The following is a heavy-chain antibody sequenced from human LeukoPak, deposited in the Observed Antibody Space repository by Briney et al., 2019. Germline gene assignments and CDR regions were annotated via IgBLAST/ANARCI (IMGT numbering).Heavy chain of an antibody. CDR1: IDSFSGYH. D-gene: IGHD2-21*01. Sequence: SETLSLTCAVYIDSFSGYHWSWIRQPPGRGLERIGEIDHTGNTKYNPSLKSRVTISADKSKNQFSLQLRALSAADTAVYFCARQGSISAFDFWGRGTLVTVSS. CDR3: ARQGSISAFDF. J-gene: IGHJ4*02. V-gene: IGHV4-34*01. CDR2: IDHTGNT.